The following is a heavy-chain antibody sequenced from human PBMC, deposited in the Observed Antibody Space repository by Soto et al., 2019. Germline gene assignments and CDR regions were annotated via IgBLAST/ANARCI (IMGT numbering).Heavy chain of an antibody. J-gene: IGHJ4*02. Sequence: SVKVSCKASGGLFSSYPISWVRQVPGQGLEWMGGIIPVFQTVYYTQRFQGRVTITADESTNTAYMELSSLRSEDTAIYYCARGGSGYTWFNEFWGQGTLVTVSS. V-gene: IGHV1-69*13. CDR2: IIPVFQTV. CDR3: ARGGSGYTWFNEF. D-gene: IGHD3-22*01. CDR1: GGLFSSYP.